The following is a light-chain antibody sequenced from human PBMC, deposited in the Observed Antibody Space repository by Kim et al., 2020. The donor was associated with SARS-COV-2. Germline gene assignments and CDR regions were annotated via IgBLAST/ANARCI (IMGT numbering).Light chain of an antibody. CDR2: DTH. CDR1: TGTVTTTHF. J-gene: IGLJ3*02. V-gene: IGLV7-46*01. CDR3: LLSYSGRVV. Sequence: QAVVTQEPSLTVSPGGTVTLTCGSSTGTVTTTHFPYWFQQRPGQAPRTLIYDTHNKHSWTPARFSGSLLGGKAALTLSGAQPEVEADYYCLLSYSGRVVFGGGTQLTVL.